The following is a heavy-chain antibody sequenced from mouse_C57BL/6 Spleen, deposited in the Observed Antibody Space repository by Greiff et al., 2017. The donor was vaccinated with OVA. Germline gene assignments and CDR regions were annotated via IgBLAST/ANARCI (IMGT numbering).Heavy chain of an antibody. D-gene: IGHD2-1*01. Sequence: VQLKQSGAELVRPGASVKLSCTASGFNIKDDYMHWVKQRPEQGLEWIGWIDPENGDTEYASKFQGKATITADTSSNTAYLQLSSLTSEDTAVYYCTTSYGNYGYWGQGTTLTVSS. CDR3: TTSYGNYGY. V-gene: IGHV14-4*01. CDR2: IDPENGDT. CDR1: GFNIKDDY. J-gene: IGHJ2*01.